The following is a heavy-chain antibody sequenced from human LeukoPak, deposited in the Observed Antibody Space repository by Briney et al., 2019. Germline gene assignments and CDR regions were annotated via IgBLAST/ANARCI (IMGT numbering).Heavy chain of an antibody. V-gene: IGHV3-53*01. Sequence: GGSLRLSCAASGFTVSSNYMSWVRQAPGKGLEWVSVIYSGGSTYYADSVKGRFTISRDNSKNTLYLQMNSLRAEDTAVYYCAKEMVVSTLDYWGQGTLVTVSS. J-gene: IGHJ4*02. CDR1: GFTVSSNY. CDR2: IYSGGST. CDR3: AKEMVVSTLDY. D-gene: IGHD2-8*02.